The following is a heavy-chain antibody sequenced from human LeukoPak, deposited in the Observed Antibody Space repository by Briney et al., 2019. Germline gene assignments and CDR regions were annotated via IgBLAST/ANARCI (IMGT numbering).Heavy chain of an antibody. J-gene: IGHJ4*02. CDR2: ISGSGGST. CDR3: STDAGYSSRWYNY. CDR1: GFTFSSYA. V-gene: IGHV3-23*01. D-gene: IGHD6-13*01. Sequence: GGSLRLSCAASGFTFSSYAMSWVRQAPGKGLEWVSAISGSGGSTYYADSVKGRFTISRDNSKNTLYLQMNSLRAEDTAVYYCSTDAGYSSRWYNYWGQGTLVTVSS.